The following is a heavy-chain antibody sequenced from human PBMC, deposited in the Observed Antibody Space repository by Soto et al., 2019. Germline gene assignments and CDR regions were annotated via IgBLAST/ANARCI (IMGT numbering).Heavy chain of an antibody. CDR1: GFTFSSYG. Sequence: HPGVSLRLSCAASGFTFSSYGMHWVRQAPGKGLEWVAVIWYDGSNKYYADSVKGRFTISRDNSKNTLYLQMNSLRAEDTAVYYCARVKYNEYYFDYWGQGTLVTVSS. D-gene: IGHD1-20*01. CDR2: IWYDGSNK. CDR3: ARVKYNEYYFDY. V-gene: IGHV3-33*01. J-gene: IGHJ4*02.